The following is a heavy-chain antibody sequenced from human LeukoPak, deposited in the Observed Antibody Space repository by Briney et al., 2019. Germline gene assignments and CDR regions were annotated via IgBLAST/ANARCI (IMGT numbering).Heavy chain of an antibody. Sequence: GGSLRLSCAASGFSFSSYGMHWVRQAPGKGLEWVAVISYDGSNKYYADSVKGRFTISRNNSKNTLYLQMNSLRAEDTAVYYCAKGYCTNGVCYYYYMDVWGKGTTVTVSS. CDR2: ISYDGSNK. CDR1: GFSFSSYG. J-gene: IGHJ6*03. CDR3: AKGYCTNGVCYYYYMDV. D-gene: IGHD2-8*01. V-gene: IGHV3-30*18.